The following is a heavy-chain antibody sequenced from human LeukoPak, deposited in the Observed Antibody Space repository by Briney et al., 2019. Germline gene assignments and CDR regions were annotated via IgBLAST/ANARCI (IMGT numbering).Heavy chain of an antibody. V-gene: IGHV3-23*01. CDR1: GFTFSSYA. D-gene: IGHD2-15*01. CDR3: AKEARTYCSGGSCYSRPYDY. J-gene: IGHJ4*02. Sequence: GGSLRLSCAASGFTFSSYAMSWVRQAPGKGLEWVSAISGSGGSTYYADSVKGRFTISRDNSENTLYLQMNSLRAEDTAVYYCAKEARTYCSGGSCYSRPYDYWGQGTLVTVSS. CDR2: ISGSGGST.